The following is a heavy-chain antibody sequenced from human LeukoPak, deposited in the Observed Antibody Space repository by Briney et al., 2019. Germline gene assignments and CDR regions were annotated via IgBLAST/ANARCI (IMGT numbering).Heavy chain of an antibody. CDR3: ARVGQGDLYFGESTGSGDYFDY. CDR2: IYYSGTT. D-gene: IGHD3-10*01. V-gene: IGHV4-59*12. J-gene: IGHJ4*02. Sequence: SETLSLTCTVSGGSISNYYWSWIRQPPGKGLAWIGYIYYSGTTHYNSFLKSRVTMSVDTSKNQFSLRLSSVTAADTAVYYCARVGQGDLYFGESTGSGDYFDYWGQGTLVAVSS. CDR1: GGSISNYY.